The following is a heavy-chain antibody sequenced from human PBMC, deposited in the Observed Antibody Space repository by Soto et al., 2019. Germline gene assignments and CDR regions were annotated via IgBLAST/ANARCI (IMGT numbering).Heavy chain of an antibody. Sequence: QVQLVQSGAEVKKPGSPVKVSCKASGGTFSSYAISWVRQAPGQGLDWMGGIIPIFGTANYAQKFQGRVTITADESTSTAYMELSSLRSEDTAVYYCARDDSSGYYSEGAFDIWGQGTMVTVSS. V-gene: IGHV1-69*01. CDR1: GGTFSSYA. CDR2: IIPIFGTA. CDR3: ARDDSSGYYSEGAFDI. J-gene: IGHJ3*02. D-gene: IGHD3-22*01.